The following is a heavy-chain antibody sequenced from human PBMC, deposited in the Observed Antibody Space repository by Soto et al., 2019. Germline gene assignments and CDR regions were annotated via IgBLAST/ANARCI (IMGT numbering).Heavy chain of an antibody. Sequence: SGPTLGNPTQTLTLTCTFSGFSLSTSGMCVSWIRQPPGKALEWLALIDWDDDKYYSTSLKTRLTISKDTSKNQVVLTMTNMDPVDTATYYCARTRIDDSSGHYYYYGMDVWGQVTKVTVYS. V-gene: IGHV2-70*01. CDR3: ARTRIDDSSGHYYYYGMDV. D-gene: IGHD3-22*01. CDR1: GFSLSTSGMC. J-gene: IGHJ6*02. CDR2: IDWDDDK.